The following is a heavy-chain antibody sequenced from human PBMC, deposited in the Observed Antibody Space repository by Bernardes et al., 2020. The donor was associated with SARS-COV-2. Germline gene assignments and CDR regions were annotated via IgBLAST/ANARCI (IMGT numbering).Heavy chain of an antibody. Sequence: GSLRLSVAASGFTFSSYSMHWVRQAPGKGLEWVSYISSSSSTIYYADSVKGRFTISRDNAKNSLYLQMNSLRAEDTAVYYCARDGGDFWSGGVFDYWGQGTLVTVSS. CDR3: ARDGGDFWSGGVFDY. V-gene: IGHV3-48*04. CDR1: GFTFSSYS. D-gene: IGHD3-3*01. CDR2: ISSSSSTI. J-gene: IGHJ4*02.